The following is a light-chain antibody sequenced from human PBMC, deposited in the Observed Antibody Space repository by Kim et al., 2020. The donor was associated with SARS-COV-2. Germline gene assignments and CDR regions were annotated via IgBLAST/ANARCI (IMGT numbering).Light chain of an antibody. J-gene: IGKJ1*01. CDR3: QHYGDSPGT. CDR1: RRITSDF. CDR2: AVV. Sequence: EIVLTQSPGTLSLSPGDSATLSCRASRRITSDFLAWYQHKPGQAPRLLIFAVVIRATGILDRFSGSGSVTDFTLTISRLEPEDSAVYYCQHYGDSPGTFGQGTKVDIK. V-gene: IGKV3-20*01.